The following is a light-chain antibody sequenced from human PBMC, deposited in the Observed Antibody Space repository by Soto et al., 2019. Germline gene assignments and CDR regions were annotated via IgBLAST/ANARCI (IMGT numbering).Light chain of an antibody. J-gene: IGKJ1*01. CDR1: QSVGGN. V-gene: IGKV3-15*01. Sequence: EIVMTQSPATLSVSPGERATLSCRASQSVGGNLAWYQQNPGQPPRLLIYAASSRPTGIPARFSGSGSGTEFTLSFSSLQSEDFAVYYCQQYNNWPPWTSGQGTKVEIK. CDR2: AAS. CDR3: QQYNNWPPWT.